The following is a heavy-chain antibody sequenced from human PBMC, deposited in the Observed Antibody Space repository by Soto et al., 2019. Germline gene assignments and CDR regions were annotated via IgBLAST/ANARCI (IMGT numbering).Heavy chain of an antibody. D-gene: IGHD3-10*01. Sequence: PSETLSLTCTVSGGSISSYYWSWIRQPPGKGLEWIGYMYNTGSTIYNPSLKSRVTISVDTSKNQFSLKLNSVTAADTAVYYCARDLWGDDVFDIWGQGTMVTVSS. J-gene: IGHJ3*02. CDR1: GGSISSYY. CDR2: MYNTGST. CDR3: ARDLWGDDVFDI. V-gene: IGHV4-59*01.